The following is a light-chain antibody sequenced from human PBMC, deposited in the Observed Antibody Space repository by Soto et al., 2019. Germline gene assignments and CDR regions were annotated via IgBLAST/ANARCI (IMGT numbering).Light chain of an antibody. V-gene: IGLV2-14*01. CDR1: SSDVGSYNY. CDR3: SSYTSSSTYV. Sequence: QSALTQPASESGSPGQSITISCTGTSSDVGSYNYVSWYQQHPGKAPKLMIYEVSNRPSGVSNRFSGSKSGNTASLTISGLQAEDDADYYCSSYTSSSTYVFGTGTKLTVL. J-gene: IGLJ1*01. CDR2: EVS.